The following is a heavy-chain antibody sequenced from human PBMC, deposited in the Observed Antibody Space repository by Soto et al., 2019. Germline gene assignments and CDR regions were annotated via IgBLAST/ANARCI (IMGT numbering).Heavy chain of an antibody. CDR2: IYSGGST. V-gene: IGHV3-53*01. J-gene: IGHJ4*02. CDR1: GFTVSGNY. D-gene: IGHD3-22*01. Sequence: GGSLRLSCAASGFTVSGNYMSWVRQAPGKGLEWVSVIYSGGSTYYADSVKGRFTISRDNSKNTLYLQMNSLRAEDTAVYYCARAKSYYYDSSAPFDYWGQGTLVTVSS. CDR3: ARAKSYYYDSSAPFDY.